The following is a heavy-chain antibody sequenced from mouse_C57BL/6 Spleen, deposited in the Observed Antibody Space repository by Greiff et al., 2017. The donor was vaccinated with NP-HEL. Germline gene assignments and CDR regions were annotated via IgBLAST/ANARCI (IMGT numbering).Heavy chain of an antibody. Sequence: VQLQQSGAELVRPGASVKLSCKASGYTFTDYYINWVKQRPGQGLEWIARIYPGSGNTYYNEKFKGKATLTAEKSSSTAYMQLSSLTSEDSAVYFCARQLLRFDYWGQGTTLTVSS. CDR3: ARQLLRFDY. CDR1: GYTFTDYY. CDR2: IYPGSGNT. D-gene: IGHD1-1*01. V-gene: IGHV1-76*01. J-gene: IGHJ2*01.